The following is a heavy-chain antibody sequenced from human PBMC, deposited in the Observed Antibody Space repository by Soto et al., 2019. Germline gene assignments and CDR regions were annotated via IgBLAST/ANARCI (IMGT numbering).Heavy chain of an antibody. CDR3: AGHPRGTYCIIAS. CDR2: IYYSGST. CDR1: GGSISNSVYY. D-gene: IGHD1-26*01. Sequence: SETLSLTCTVSGGSISNSVYYWGWIRQPPGKGLEWIGSIYYSGSTYYNPSLKSRVTISVDTSKNQFSLKMSSVTAADTAVYYCAGHPRGTYCIIASWGQGTLVTVSS. V-gene: IGHV4-39*01. J-gene: IGHJ4*02.